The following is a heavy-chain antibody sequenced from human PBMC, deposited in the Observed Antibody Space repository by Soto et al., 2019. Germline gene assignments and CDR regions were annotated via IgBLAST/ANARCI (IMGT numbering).Heavy chain of an antibody. CDR2: ISANSGNT. V-gene: IGHV1-18*04. CDR3: ATAGNYDSSGRDF. J-gene: IGHJ4*02. Sequence: EDSVKVSCKASGFIFNNYAISWVRQAPGQGLEWMGWISANSGNTNYAQKLQGRVTMTTDTSTSTAYMELRSLRSDDTAVYYCATAGNYDSSGRDFWGQGTLVTVSS. CDR1: GFIFNNYA. D-gene: IGHD3-22*01.